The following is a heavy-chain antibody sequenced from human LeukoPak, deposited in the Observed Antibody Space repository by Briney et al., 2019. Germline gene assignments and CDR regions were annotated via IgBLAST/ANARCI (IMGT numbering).Heavy chain of an antibody. D-gene: IGHD5-12*01. CDR3: ARAVSGYDYGYYYYYMDV. Sequence: GGSLRLSCAASGFTFSSYDMHWVRQATGKGLEWVSAIGTAGDTYYPGSVKGRFTISRENAKNSLYLQMNSLRAGDTAVYYCARAVSGYDYGYYYYYMDVWGKGTTVTISS. V-gene: IGHV3-13*01. CDR1: GFTFSSYD. J-gene: IGHJ6*03. CDR2: IGTAGDT.